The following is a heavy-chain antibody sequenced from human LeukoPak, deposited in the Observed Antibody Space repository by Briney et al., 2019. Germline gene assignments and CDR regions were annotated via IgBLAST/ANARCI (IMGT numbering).Heavy chain of an antibody. V-gene: IGHV1-69*06. Sequence: SVKVSCKASGGTFSSYAISWVRQAPGQGLEWMGGIIPIFGTANYAQKFQGRVTITADKSTSTAYMELSSLRSEDTAVYYCARDSVSYDFWSGYGAYYYMDVWGKGTTVTISS. CDR3: ARDSVSYDFWSGYGAYYYMDV. J-gene: IGHJ6*03. CDR2: IIPIFGTA. D-gene: IGHD3-3*01. CDR1: GGTFSSYA.